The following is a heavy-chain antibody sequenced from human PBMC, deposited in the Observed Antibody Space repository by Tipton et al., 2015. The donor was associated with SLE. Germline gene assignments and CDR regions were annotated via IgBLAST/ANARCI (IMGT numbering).Heavy chain of an antibody. J-gene: IGHJ5*02. CDR1: GYSFTSYW. CDR3: ARRNKVERLVRPYNWFDP. V-gene: IGHV5-51*03. CDR2: IYPGDSDT. Sequence: VQLVQSGPEVKKPGESLKISCKGSGYSFTSYWIGWVRQMPGKGLEWMGIIYPGDSDTRYSPSFQGQVTISADKSISTAYLQWSSLKASDTAMYYCARRNKVERLVRPYNWFDPWGQGTLVTVSS. D-gene: IGHD6-6*01.